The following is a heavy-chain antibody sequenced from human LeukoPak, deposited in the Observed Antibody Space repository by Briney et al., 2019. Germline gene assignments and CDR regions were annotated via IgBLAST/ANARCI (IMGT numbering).Heavy chain of an antibody. V-gene: IGHV1-2*02. J-gene: IGHJ5*02. CDR1: GYTFTGYY. Sequence: GASVKVSCKASGYTFTGYYMHWVRQAPGQGLEWMGWINPNSGGTNYAQKFQGRVTMTRDTSISTAYMELSRLRSDDTAVYYCARGDQAYCSSTSCYVFDPWGQGTLVTVSS. CDR2: INPNSGGT. D-gene: IGHD2-2*01. CDR3: ARGDQAYCSSTSCYVFDP.